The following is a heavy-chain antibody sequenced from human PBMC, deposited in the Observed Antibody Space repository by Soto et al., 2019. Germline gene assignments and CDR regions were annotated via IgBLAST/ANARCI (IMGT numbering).Heavy chain of an antibody. V-gene: IGHV1-58*01. CDR3: AAVPYYYDSSAYYFDY. CDR2: IDVGSANA. D-gene: IGHD3-22*01. J-gene: IGHJ4*02. CDR1: GFTFSSSA. Sequence: GASVKVSCKTSGFTFSSSAVHWVRQARGHRLQWIGWIDVGSANANYAQMLQERVTISRDMSTSTAYMELSSLRPEDTAVYYCAAVPYYYDSSAYYFDYWGPGILVTVSS.